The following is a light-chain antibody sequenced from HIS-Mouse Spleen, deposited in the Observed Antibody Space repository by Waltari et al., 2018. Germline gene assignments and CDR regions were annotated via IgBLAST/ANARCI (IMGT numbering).Light chain of an antibody. CDR1: QGISSY. V-gene: IGKV1-9*01. Sequence: DIQLTQSPSFLSASVGDRVTITCRASQGISSYLAWYQQKPGKAPKLLIFAASTLQSGVPSRFSGSGSGTECTLTISSLQPEDFATYYGQQLNSYPPTFGQGTKVEIK. CDR2: AAS. CDR3: QQLNSYPPT. J-gene: IGKJ1*01.